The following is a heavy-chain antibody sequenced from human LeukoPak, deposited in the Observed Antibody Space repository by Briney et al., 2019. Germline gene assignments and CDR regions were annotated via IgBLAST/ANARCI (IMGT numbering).Heavy chain of an antibody. J-gene: IGHJ4*02. V-gene: IGHV3-21*01. CDR2: ISSSSSYI. CDR3: ARERYSSGWSGGY. D-gene: IGHD6-19*01. CDR1: GFTFSSYS. Sequence: PGGSLRLSCAASGFTFSSYSMNWVRQAPGKGLEWVSSISSSSSYIYYADSVKGRFTISRDNAKNSLYLQMNSLRAEDTAVYYCARERYSSGWSGGYWGQGTLVTVSS.